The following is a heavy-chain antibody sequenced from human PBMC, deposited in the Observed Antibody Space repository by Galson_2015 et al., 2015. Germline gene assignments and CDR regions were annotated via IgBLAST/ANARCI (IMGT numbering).Heavy chain of an antibody. CDR2: IVVGSGNT. CDR3: AADLAVDFWSGYYTDFDY. J-gene: IGHJ4*02. Sequence: LVKVSCKASGFTFTSSAMQWVRQARGQRLEWIGWIVVGSGNTNYAQKFQERVTITRDMSTSTAYMELSSLRSEDTAVYYCAADLAVDFWSGYYTDFDYWGQGTLVTVSS. CDR1: GFTFTSSA. V-gene: IGHV1-58*02. D-gene: IGHD3-3*01.